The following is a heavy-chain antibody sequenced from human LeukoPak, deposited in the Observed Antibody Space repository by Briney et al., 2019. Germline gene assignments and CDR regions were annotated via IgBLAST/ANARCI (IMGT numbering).Heavy chain of an antibody. CDR2: ISSDGSSS. Sequence: PGGSLRLSCAASGFTFSNSWMHWVRQVPGKGLVWVSRISSDGSSSIYADSVKGRFTISRDNAKNTLYLQMSSLRAEDTAVYYCARMATAFDYWGQGTLVTVSS. V-gene: IGHV3-74*01. J-gene: IGHJ4*02. D-gene: IGHD1-1*01. CDR3: ARMATAFDY. CDR1: GFTFSNSW.